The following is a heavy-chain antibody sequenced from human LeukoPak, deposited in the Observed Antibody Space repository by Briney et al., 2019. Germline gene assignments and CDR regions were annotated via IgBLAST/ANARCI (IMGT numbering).Heavy chain of an antibody. CDR2: ISSSSSYT. Sequence: GGSLRLSCAASGFTFSDYYMSWLRQAPGKGLEWVTYISSSSSYTNYADSVKGRFTISRDNAKNSLYLQMNSLRAEDTAVYYCARAGYYDSSGLDYWGQGTLVTVSS. V-gene: IGHV3-11*05. J-gene: IGHJ4*02. CDR1: GFTFSDYY. CDR3: ARAGYYDSSGLDY. D-gene: IGHD3-22*01.